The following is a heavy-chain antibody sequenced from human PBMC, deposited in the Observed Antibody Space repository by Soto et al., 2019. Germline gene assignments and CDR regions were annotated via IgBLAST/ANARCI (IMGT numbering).Heavy chain of an antibody. Sequence: ASVKVSCKASGYTFTSSGFLWVRQAPGQGLEWMGWISAYNGNTNYAQKFQDRVTMTTDKSTSTAHMELRSLRSDDTAVYYCGRAAYSSGWPWDPPDYRGQGTLVTVSS. J-gene: IGHJ4*02. CDR1: GYTFTSSG. D-gene: IGHD6-19*01. CDR2: ISAYNGNT. V-gene: IGHV1-18*01. CDR3: GRAAYSSGWPWDPPDY.